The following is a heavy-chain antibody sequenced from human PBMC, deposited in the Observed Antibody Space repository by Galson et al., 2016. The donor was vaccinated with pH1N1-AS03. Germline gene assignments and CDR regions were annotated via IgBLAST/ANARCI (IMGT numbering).Heavy chain of an antibody. CDR1: GDSFSTYA. CDR3: AKGNYQLLNYYYYMDV. D-gene: IGHD2-2*01. Sequence: SVKVSCKASGDSFSTYAITWVRQAPGQGLEWMGGIIPVFGTTSFAQKFQDRVSITADESTSTAFMELSSLRSEDTAVYHCAKGNYQLLNYYYYMDVWGKGTTVTVSS. CDR2: IIPVFGTT. J-gene: IGHJ6*03. V-gene: IGHV1-69*13.